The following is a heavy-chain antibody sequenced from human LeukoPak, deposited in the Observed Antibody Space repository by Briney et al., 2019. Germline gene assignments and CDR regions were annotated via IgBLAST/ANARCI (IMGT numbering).Heavy chain of an antibody. CDR1: GFTFSNAW. Sequence: PWGALRLSCAASGFTFSNAWMSWVRQAPGKGLEWVGSIYHSGSTHYNPSLKSRVTISVDTSKNQFSLKLSSVTAADTAIYYCAREGRGVPGAIAAVKGFDYWGQGTLVTVSS. CDR2: IYHSGST. CDR3: AREGRGVPGAIAAVKGFDY. V-gene: IGHV4-38-2*02. J-gene: IGHJ4*02. D-gene: IGHD6-13*01.